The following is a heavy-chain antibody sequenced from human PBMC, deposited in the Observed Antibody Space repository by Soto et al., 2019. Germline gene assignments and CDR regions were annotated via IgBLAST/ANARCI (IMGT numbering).Heavy chain of an antibody. CDR2: ISSDGSTT. V-gene: IGHV3-74*01. D-gene: IGHD6-19*01. Sequence: GGSLRLSCAASGFTFSNYWMHWVRQAPGKGLVWVSLISSDGSTTSYADSVKGRFAIPRDNAKSTLYLQMNSLSAEDTAVYYCASRTVAGTFYYFDYWGQGTLVTVSS. CDR3: ASRTVAGTFYYFDY. CDR1: GFTFSNYW. J-gene: IGHJ4*02.